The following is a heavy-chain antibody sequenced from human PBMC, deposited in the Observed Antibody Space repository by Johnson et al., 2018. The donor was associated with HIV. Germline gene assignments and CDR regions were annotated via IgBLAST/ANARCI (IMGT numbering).Heavy chain of an antibody. J-gene: IGHJ3*02. CDR1: GFTFSTYG. CDR3: AKDGDHSGSPPEAFDI. CDR2: MSYDGTNK. Sequence: QVPLVESGGGVVQPGRSLRLSCAASGFTFSTYGMHWVRQAPGKGLEWVAVMSYDGTNKYYADSVKGRFTISRDNSKNTLYLQMNSLRAEDTAVYYCAKDGDHSGSPPEAFDIWGQGTMVTVSS. V-gene: IGHV3-30*18. D-gene: IGHD1-26*01.